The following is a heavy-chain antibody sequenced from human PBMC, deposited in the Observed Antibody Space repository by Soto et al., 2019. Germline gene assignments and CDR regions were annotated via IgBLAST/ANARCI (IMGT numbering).Heavy chain of an antibody. CDR2: ISGSGGST. V-gene: IGHV3-23*01. CDR1: GFTFSSYA. D-gene: IGHD6-19*01. CDR3: ARDHEYTSGWSHGLDV. Sequence: PGGSLRLSCAASGFTFSSYAMSWVRQAPGKGLEWVSAISGSGGSTYYADSVKGRFTISRDNSKNTLYLQMNSLRAEDTAVYYCARDHEYTSGWSHGLDVWGQGTTVTVS. J-gene: IGHJ6*02.